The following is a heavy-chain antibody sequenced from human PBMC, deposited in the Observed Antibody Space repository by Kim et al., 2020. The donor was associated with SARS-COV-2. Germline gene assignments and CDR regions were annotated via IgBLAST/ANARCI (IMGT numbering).Heavy chain of an antibody. CDR2: IYYSGST. J-gene: IGHJ6*02. CDR1: GGSISSYC. CDR3: ARDEKLSQYSSGWYHYYYGMDV. D-gene: IGHD6-19*01. V-gene: IGHV4-59*01. Sequence: SETLSLTCTVSGGSISSYCWSWIRQPPGKGLEWIGYIYYSGSTNYNPSLKSRVTISVDTSKNQFSLKLSSVTAADTAVYYCARDEKLSQYSSGWYHYYYGMDVWGQGTTVTVSS.